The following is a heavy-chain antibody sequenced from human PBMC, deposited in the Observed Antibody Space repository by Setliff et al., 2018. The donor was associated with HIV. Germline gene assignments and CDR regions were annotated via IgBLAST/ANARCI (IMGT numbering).Heavy chain of an antibody. CDR3: AKDPRAAVATICDY. Sequence: PSETLSLTCTVSGGSISGYYWGWIRQPPGKGLEWIGYIYTRGSTNYNPSLTSRVTISVDTSKNQFSLKLTSVTAEDTAVYYCAKDPRAAVATICDYWGQGTLVTVSS. J-gene: IGHJ4*02. V-gene: IGHV4-4*09. CDR2: IYTRGST. CDR1: GGSISGYY. D-gene: IGHD5-12*01.